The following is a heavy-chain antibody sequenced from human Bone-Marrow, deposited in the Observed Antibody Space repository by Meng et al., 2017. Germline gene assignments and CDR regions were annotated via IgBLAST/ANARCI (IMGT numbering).Heavy chain of an antibody. CDR2: INAGNGST. CDR1: GYTFTSYA. Sequence: ASVKVSCKASGYTFTSYAMHWVRQAPGQRLEWMGWINAGNGSTKYSQKFQGRVTITTDTSTSTAYMELRSLRSDDTAVYYCASTLGWDSSLDYWGQGTLVTVSS. CDR3: ASTLGWDSSLDY. D-gene: IGHD6-19*01. J-gene: IGHJ4*02. V-gene: IGHV1-3*01.